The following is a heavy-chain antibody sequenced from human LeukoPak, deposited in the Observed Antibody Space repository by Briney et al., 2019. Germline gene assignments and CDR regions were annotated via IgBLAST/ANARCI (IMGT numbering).Heavy chain of an antibody. V-gene: IGHV3-7*01. CDR2: IKQDGSEK. CDR3: AREVYCSSTSCYSGYFQH. CDR1: GFTFSSYR. Sequence: PGGSLRLSCEASGFTFSSYRMSWVRQAPGKGLEWVANIKQDGSEKYYVDSVKGRFTISRDNAKNSLYLQMNSLRAEDTAVYYCAREVYCSSTSCYSGYFQHWGQGTLVTVSS. D-gene: IGHD2-2*02. J-gene: IGHJ1*01.